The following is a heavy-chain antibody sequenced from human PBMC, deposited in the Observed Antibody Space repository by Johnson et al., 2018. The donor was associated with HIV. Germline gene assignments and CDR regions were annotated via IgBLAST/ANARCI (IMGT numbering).Heavy chain of an antibody. CDR3: ARALRWPNAFDI. Sequence: QVQLVESGGGLVKPGESLRLSCAASGFTFNDYYISWIRQAPGKGLECVSYISSSGSTIYYAASVKGRFTISRDNAKNSLYLQMSSLRAEDTTIYYCARALRWPNAFDIWGQGTLVTVSS. CDR1: GFTFNDYY. D-gene: IGHD4-23*01. J-gene: IGHJ3*02. V-gene: IGHV3-11*04. CDR2: ISSSGSTI.